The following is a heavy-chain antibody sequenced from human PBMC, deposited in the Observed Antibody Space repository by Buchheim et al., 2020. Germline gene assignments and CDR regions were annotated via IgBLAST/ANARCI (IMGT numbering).Heavy chain of an antibody. Sequence: QVQLQESGPGLVKPSETLSLTCTVSGGSISSYYWSWIRQPPGKGLEWIGYIYYSGSTNYNPSLKSRVTISVDTSKNPFYLKLSSVTAADTAVYYCARLGLKYYYYYYGMDVWGQGTT. D-gene: IGHD3-16*01. J-gene: IGHJ6*02. CDR3: ARLGLKYYYYYYGMDV. CDR2: IYYSGST. CDR1: GGSISSYY. V-gene: IGHV4-59*01.